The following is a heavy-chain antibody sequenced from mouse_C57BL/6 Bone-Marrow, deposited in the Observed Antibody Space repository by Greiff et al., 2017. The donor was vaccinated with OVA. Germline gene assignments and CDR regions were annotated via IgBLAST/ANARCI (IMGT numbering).Heavy chain of an antibody. D-gene: IGHD4-1*01. Sequence: EVKLVESGGGLVQSGRSLRLSCATSGFTFSDFYMEWVRQAPGKGLEWIAASRNKANDYTTEYSASVKCRFIVSRDTSQSILYLQMNALRAEDTAIYYCARDSLGGFAYWGQGTLVTVSA. CDR1: GFTFSDFY. J-gene: IGHJ3*01. CDR3: ARDSLGGFAY. CDR2: SRNKANDYTT. V-gene: IGHV7-1*01.